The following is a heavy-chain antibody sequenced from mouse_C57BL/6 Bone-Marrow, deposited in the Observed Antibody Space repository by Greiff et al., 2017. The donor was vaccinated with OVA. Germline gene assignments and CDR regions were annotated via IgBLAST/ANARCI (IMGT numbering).Heavy chain of an antibody. CDR1: GFNIKDDY. J-gene: IGHJ2*01. D-gene: IGHD2-1*01. CDR3: TSYGNFDY. V-gene: IGHV14-4*01. CDR2: IDPENGDT. Sequence: VQLQQSGAELVRPGASVKLSCTASGFNIKDDYMHWVKQRPEQGLEWIGWIDPENGDTEYASQFQGKATLTADTSSNTAYLQLSSLTSEDTAVYYCTSYGNFDYWGQGTTLTVSS.